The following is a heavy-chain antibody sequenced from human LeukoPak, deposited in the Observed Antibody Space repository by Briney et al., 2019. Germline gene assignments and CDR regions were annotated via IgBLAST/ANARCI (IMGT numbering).Heavy chain of an antibody. D-gene: IGHD3-22*01. CDR1: GFTFSDYY. J-gene: IGHJ4*02. CDR2: ISSSGSTI. V-gene: IGHV3-11*01. CDR3: ARDTQKNHFDSSGFHY. Sequence: GGSLRLSCAASGFTFSDYYMSWIRQAPGKGLEWVSYISSSGSTIYYADSVKGRFTISRDNAKNSLYLQMNSLRAEDTAVYYCARDTQKNHFDSSGFHYWGQGTLVTVSS.